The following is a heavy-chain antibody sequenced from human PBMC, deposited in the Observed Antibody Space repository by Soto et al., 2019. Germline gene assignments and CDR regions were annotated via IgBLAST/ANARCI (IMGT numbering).Heavy chain of an antibody. Sequence: QVQLQQWGAGLLKPSETLSLTCAVFGGSVNSGNYYWSWIRQAPGKGLEWIGEMSHSGGTHFNPSLMSRFTLSMDTSKNQFSLKRSSVTAADTALYYCARVERGTATTVVDAFDIWGPGTMVTVSS. CDR3: ARVERGTATTVVDAFDI. J-gene: IGHJ3*02. V-gene: IGHV4-34*01. CDR1: GGSVNSGNYY. D-gene: IGHD1-1*01. CDR2: MSHSGGT.